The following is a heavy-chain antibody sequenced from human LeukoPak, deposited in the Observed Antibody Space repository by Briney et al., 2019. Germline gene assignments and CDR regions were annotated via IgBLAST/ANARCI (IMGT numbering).Heavy chain of an antibody. CDR1: GFTVSDDY. Sequence: PGGSLRLSCAASGFTVSDDYMSWVRQAPGKGLEWVSVIYSGGSTYYADSAEGRFIISRDESKNTLFLQMNNLRAEDTAVYYCARDLRRPAFYYYGMDVWGQGTTVIVSS. J-gene: IGHJ6*02. CDR2: IYSGGST. V-gene: IGHV3-53*01. CDR3: ARDLRRPAFYYYGMDV.